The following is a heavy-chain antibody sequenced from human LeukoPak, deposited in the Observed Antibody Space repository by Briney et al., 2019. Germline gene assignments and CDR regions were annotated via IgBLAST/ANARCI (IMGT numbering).Heavy chain of an antibody. CDR3: ARRRSCGGSLYYYYYGMDV. J-gene: IGHJ6*02. CDR2: ISAYNGNT. D-gene: IGHD2-15*01. Sequence: ASVKVSFKASRYTFTSYGISWVRQAPGQGLEWLEWISAYNGNTNYAQKLQGRVTMTTDTSTSTAYMELRSLRSDDTAVYYCARRRSCGGSLYYYYYGMDVWGQGTTVNVSS. CDR1: RYTFTSYG. V-gene: IGHV1-18*01.